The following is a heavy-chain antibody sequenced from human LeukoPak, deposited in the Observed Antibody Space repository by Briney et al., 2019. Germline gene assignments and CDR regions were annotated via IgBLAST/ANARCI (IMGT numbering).Heavy chain of an antibody. CDR2: IYYSGST. Sequence: SETLSLTCTVSGGSISSSSYSWGWIRQPPGKGLEWIGSIYYSGSTYYNPSLKSRVTISVDTSKNQFSLRLSSVTAADTAVYYCARRKWELLFAAFDIWGQGTMVTVSS. D-gene: IGHD1-26*01. V-gene: IGHV4-39*01. J-gene: IGHJ3*02. CDR3: ARRKWELLFAAFDI. CDR1: GGSISSSSYS.